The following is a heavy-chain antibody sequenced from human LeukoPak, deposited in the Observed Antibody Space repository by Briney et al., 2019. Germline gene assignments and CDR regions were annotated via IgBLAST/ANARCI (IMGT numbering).Heavy chain of an antibody. D-gene: IGHD3-10*01. CDR3: AKGLGYYASGTYYNRIPDP. V-gene: IGHV3-53*01. CDR2: IYSGGST. J-gene: IGHJ5*02. CDR1: GFIVSSNY. Sequence: GGSLRLSCAASGFIVSSNYMSWVRQAPGKGLEWVSVIYSGGSTYYADSVKGRFTISRDNSKNTLYLQMNSLRAEDTAVYYCAKGLGYYASGTYYNRIPDPWGQGTLVTVSS.